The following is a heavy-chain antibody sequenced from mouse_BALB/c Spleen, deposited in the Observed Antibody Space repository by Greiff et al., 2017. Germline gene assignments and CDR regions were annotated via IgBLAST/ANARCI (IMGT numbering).Heavy chain of an antibody. Sequence: EVMLVESGGGLVQPGGSRKLSCAASGFTFSSFGMHWVRQAPEKGLEWVAYISSGSSTIYYADTVKGRFTISRDNPKNTLFLQMTSLRSEDTAMYYCARLGLGRDAMDYWGQGTSVTVSS. CDR3: ARLGLGRDAMDY. J-gene: IGHJ4*01. CDR2: ISSGSSTI. D-gene: IGHD3-3*01. CDR1: GFTFSSFG. V-gene: IGHV5-17*02.